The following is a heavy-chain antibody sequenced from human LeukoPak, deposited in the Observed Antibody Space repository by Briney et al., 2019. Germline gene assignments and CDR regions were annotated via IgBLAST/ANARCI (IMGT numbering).Heavy chain of an antibody. CDR2: INHSGST. Sequence: KPSETLSLTCALYGGSFSGYYWSWIRQPPGKGLEWIGEINHSGSTNYNPSLKSRVTISVDTSKNQFSLKLSSVTAADTAVYCCARVTDSSGYYDYWGQGTLVTVSS. D-gene: IGHD3-22*01. CDR1: GGSFSGYY. V-gene: IGHV4-34*01. CDR3: ARVTDSSGYYDY. J-gene: IGHJ4*02.